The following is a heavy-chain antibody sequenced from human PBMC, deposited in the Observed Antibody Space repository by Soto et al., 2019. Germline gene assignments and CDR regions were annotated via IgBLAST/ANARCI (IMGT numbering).Heavy chain of an antibody. CDR1: GFTFSSYG. Sequence: GGSLRLSCAASGFTFSSYGMHWVRQAPGKGLEWVSVIWDDGSNKYYADSVKGRFTISRDNSKNTLYLQMNSLRAEDTAVYYCAKDNAPSSSWSYYYYGMDVWGQGTTVTVSS. D-gene: IGHD6-13*01. CDR3: AKDNAPSSSWSYYYYGMDV. J-gene: IGHJ6*02. CDR2: IWDDGSNK. V-gene: IGHV3-33*06.